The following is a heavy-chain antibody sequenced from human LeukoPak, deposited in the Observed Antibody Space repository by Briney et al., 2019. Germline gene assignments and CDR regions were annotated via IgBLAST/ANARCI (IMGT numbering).Heavy chain of an antibody. J-gene: IGHJ5*01. CDR3: VRTPTCSSGSCYPNWFDS. CDR1: GYSFTNNW. D-gene: IGHD2-15*01. CDR2: VFPGDSNI. Sequence: GESLKISCQGSGYSFTNNWFGWVRQLPGKGLGWLAIVFPGDSNIKYSPSFQGQVTISADKSISTVYLQWSRLKASDTAMYYCVRTPTCSSGSCYPNWFDSWGQGTLVTVSS. V-gene: IGHV5-51*01.